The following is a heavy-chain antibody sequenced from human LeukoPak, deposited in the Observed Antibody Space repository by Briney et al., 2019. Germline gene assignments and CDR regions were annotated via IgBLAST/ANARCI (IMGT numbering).Heavy chain of an antibody. CDR2: IKQDGSEK. Sequence: GGSLRLSCAASGFTFSSYWMSWVRQAPGKGLEWVANIKQDGSEKYYVDSVKGRLTISRDNAKNSLYLQMNSLRAEDTAVYYCARETNYYDCARIDFDYWGQGTLVTVSS. V-gene: IGHV3-7*01. J-gene: IGHJ4*02. CDR3: ARETNYYDCARIDFDY. CDR1: GFTFSSYW. D-gene: IGHD3-22*01.